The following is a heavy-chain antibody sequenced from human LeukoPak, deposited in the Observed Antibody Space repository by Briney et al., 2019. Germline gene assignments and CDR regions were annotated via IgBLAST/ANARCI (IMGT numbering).Heavy chain of an antibody. J-gene: IGHJ4*02. CDR3: ARGRRGSNTGITASGWGFHFDY. CDR1: GFTFSSYA. Sequence: GGSLRLSCAASGFTFSSYAMSWVRQAPGKGLEWVSAISGSGGSTYYADSVKGRFTISRDNSKNTLYLQMNSLRAEDAAVYYCARGRRGSNTGITASGWGFHFDYWGQGTLVTVSS. D-gene: IGHD6-13*01. V-gene: IGHV3-23*01. CDR2: ISGSGGST.